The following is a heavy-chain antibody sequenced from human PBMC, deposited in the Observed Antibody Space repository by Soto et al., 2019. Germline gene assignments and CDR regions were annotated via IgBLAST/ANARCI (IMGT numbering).Heavy chain of an antibody. CDR3: APHVSCSGGSCQYDAFAI. CDR2: VTADGGT. CDR1: GFTVSSHA. J-gene: IGHJ3*02. D-gene: IGHD2-15*01. Sequence: EVQVLESGGGLVQPGGSLRLSCEGSGFTVSSHAMTWIRQAPGKGPEWVSTVTADGGTYYADSVKGRFAMSRDTSENTXHLQVISLGAEDTAAYYCAPHVSCSGGSCQYDAFAIRGQGTMVTVSS. V-gene: IGHV3-23*01.